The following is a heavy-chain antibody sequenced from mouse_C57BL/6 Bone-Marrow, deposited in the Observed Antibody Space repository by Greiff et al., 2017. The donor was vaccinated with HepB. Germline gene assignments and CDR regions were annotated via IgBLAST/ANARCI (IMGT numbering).Heavy chain of an antibody. D-gene: IGHD1-1*01. Sequence: DVKLQESGPGLAKPSQTLSLTCSVTGYSITSDYWNWIRKFPGNKLEYMGYISYSGSTYYNPSLKSRISITRDTSKNQYYLQLNSVTTEDTATYYCARYHGSSTGYYAMDYWGQGTSVTVSS. CDR1: GYSITSDY. V-gene: IGHV3-8*01. CDR3: ARYHGSSTGYYAMDY. J-gene: IGHJ4*01. CDR2: ISYSGST.